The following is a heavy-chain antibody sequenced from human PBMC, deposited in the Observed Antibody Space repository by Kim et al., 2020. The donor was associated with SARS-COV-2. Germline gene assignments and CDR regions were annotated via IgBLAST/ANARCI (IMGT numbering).Heavy chain of an antibody. CDR2: IYYSGST. Sequence: SETLSLTCTVSGGSISSSSYYWGWIRQPPGKGLEWIGSIYYSGSTYYNPSLKSRVTISVDTSKNQFSLKLSSVTAADTAVYYCARPADYYDSSGYYPYFDLWGRGTLVTVSS. V-gene: IGHV4-39*01. CDR3: ARPADYYDSSGYYPYFDL. D-gene: IGHD3-22*01. J-gene: IGHJ2*01. CDR1: GGSISSSSYY.